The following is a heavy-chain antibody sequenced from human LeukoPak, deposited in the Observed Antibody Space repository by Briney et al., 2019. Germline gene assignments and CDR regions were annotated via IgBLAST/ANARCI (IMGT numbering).Heavy chain of an antibody. CDR3: AKDGGVYKFGLFDY. CDR2: ISGSGGST. V-gene: IGHV3-23*01. Sequence: GGSLRLSCAASGFTFSSYAMSWVRQAPGKGLXXXSAISGSGGSTYYADSVKGRFTISRDNSKNTLYLQMNSLRAEDTAVYYCAKDGGVYKFGLFDYWGQGTLVTVSS. D-gene: IGHD3/OR15-3a*01. CDR1: GFTFSSYA. J-gene: IGHJ4*02.